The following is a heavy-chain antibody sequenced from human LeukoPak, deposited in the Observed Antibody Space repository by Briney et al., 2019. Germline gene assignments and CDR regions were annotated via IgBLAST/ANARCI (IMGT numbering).Heavy chain of an antibody. D-gene: IGHD3-22*01. J-gene: IGHJ3*02. Sequence: PGSSLRLSCAASGFTFSSYGMHWVRQAPGKGLEWVAVISYDGSNKYYADSVKGRFTISRDNSKNTQYLQMNSLRSEDTAVYYCTREGVYSPDGSGYHRDAFDIWGQGTVVTVSS. CDR3: TREGVYSPDGSGYHRDAFDI. CDR2: ISYDGSNK. V-gene: IGHV3-30*03. CDR1: GFTFSSYG.